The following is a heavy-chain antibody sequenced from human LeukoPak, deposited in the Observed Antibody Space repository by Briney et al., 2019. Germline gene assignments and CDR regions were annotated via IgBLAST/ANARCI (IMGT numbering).Heavy chain of an antibody. CDR1: GYTFTGYY. D-gene: IGHD5-18*01. J-gene: IGHJ4*02. CDR2: INPNSGGT. CDR3: ARADSYGSLFDY. V-gene: IGHV1-2*06. Sequence: ASVKVSCKASGYTFTGYYMHWVRQAPGQGLEWMGRINPNSGGTNYAQKFQGRVTMTRDTSISTAYMELSRLRSGDTAVYYCARADSYGSLFDYWGQGTLVTVSS.